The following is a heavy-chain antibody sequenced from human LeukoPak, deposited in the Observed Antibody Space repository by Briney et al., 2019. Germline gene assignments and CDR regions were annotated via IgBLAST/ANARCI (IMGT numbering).Heavy chain of an antibody. Sequence: PSETLSLTCTVSGGSISSYYWSWIRQPPGKGLEWIGYIYYSGSTNYNPSLKSRVTISVDTSKNQFSLKLSSVTAADTAVCYCARGDSSGYYYPYYFDYWGQGTLVTVSS. CDR3: ARGDSSGYYYPYYFDY. J-gene: IGHJ4*02. CDR1: GGSISSYY. V-gene: IGHV4-59*01. D-gene: IGHD3-22*01. CDR2: IYYSGST.